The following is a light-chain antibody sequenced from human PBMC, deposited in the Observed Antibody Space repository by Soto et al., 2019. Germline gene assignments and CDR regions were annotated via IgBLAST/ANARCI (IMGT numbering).Light chain of an antibody. CDR3: QQSSSTLGT. J-gene: IGKJ1*01. V-gene: IGKV1-39*01. Sequence: DIQMTQSPSSLSASVGDTVTITCRASQRISTYLNWYQQKPGRAPKLVISAASSLQSGVPTRFSGDGSGTDFTLTISSLQPEDVATYFYQQSSSTLGTFGQGTRV. CDR1: QRISTY. CDR2: AAS.